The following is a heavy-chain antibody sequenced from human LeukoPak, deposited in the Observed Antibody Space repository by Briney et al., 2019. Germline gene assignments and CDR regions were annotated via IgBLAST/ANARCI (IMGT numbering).Heavy chain of an antibody. D-gene: IGHD3-22*01. CDR3: ARDLGDSSGYYVP. CDR2: INPNSGGT. J-gene: IGHJ5*02. CDR1: GYTFTGYY. V-gene: IGHV1-2*02. Sequence: ASVKVSRKASGYTFTGYYMHWVRQARGQGLEWMGWINPNSGGTNYAQKFQGRVTMTRDTSISTAYMELSRLRSDDTAVYYCARDLGDSSGYYVPWGQGTLVTVSS.